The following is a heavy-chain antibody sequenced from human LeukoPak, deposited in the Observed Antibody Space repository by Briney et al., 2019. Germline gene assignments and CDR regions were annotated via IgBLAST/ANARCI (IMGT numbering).Heavy chain of an antibody. J-gene: IGHJ5*02. CDR2: TYYRTRWNY. CDR1: GDSVSNNVSS. Sequence: SQTLSLTCAISGDSVSNNVSSWNWIRHSPPRGLERLGRTYYRTRWNYDYAVSVRGRAIIKPDTSKNQFFLKLNSVTPEDTALYCWARRGVGWYVCVLDAWGQGTLVTVSS. V-gene: IGHV6-1*01. CDR3: ARRGVGWYVCVLDA. D-gene: IGHD6-19*01.